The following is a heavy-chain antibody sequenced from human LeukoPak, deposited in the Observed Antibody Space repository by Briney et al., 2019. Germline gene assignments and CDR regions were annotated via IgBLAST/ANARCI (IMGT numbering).Heavy chain of an antibody. CDR3: ARVAVAGTSPADY. D-gene: IGHD6-19*01. CDR2: MNPNSGNT. V-gene: IGHV1-18*01. J-gene: IGHJ4*02. Sequence: ASVKVSCKASGYTFTSYDINWVRQATGQGLEWMGWMNPNSGNTNYAQKLQGRVTMTTDTSTSTAYMELRSLRSDDTAVYYCARVAVAGTSPADYWGQGTLVTVSS. CDR1: GYTFTSYD.